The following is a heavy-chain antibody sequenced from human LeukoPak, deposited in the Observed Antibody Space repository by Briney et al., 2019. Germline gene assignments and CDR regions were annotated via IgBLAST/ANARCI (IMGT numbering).Heavy chain of an antibody. CDR2: FDPEDGET. D-gene: IGHD1-26*01. J-gene: IGHJ4*02. CDR3: AREWDSGSYYLGYFDY. Sequence: ASVKVSCKVSGYTLTELSMHWVRQAPGKGLEWMGGFDPEDGETIYAQKFQGRVTMTEDTSTDTAYMELSSLRSEDTAVYYCAREWDSGSYYLGYFDYWGQGTLVTVSS. CDR1: GYTLTELS. V-gene: IGHV1-24*01.